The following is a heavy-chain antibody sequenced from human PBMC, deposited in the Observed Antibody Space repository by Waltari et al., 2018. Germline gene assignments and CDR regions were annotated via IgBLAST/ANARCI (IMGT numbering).Heavy chain of an antibody. CDR2: ISDSGGRT. CDR1: GFTFSSYA. Sequence: EVQILESGGDLVQPGGSLRLSCAASGFTFSSYAMNWVRQTPGNGLEWVSVISDSGGRTYYADSVKGRFTISRDDSKNTVYLQLSSLKTEDTAVYYCTTDPRFWGQGTLVTVSS. J-gene: IGHJ4*02. CDR3: TTDPRF. V-gene: IGHV3-23*01.